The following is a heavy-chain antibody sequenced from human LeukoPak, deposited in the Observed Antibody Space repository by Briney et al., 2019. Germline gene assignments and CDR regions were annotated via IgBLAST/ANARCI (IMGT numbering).Heavy chain of an antibody. CDR3: AKDIGYCSSTSCYYYHMDV. CDR1: GFTFDDYA. Sequence: PGGSLRLSCAASGFTFDDYAMHWVRQAPGKGLEWVSLISWDGGSTYYADSVKGRFTISRDNSKNSLYLQMNSLRAEDTALYYCAKDIGYCSSTSCYYYHMDVWGKGTTVTVSS. D-gene: IGHD2-2*01. CDR2: ISWDGGST. J-gene: IGHJ6*03. V-gene: IGHV3-43D*03.